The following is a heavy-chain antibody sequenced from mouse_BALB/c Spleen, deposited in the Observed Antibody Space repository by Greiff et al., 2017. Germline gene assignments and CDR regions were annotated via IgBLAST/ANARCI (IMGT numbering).Heavy chain of an antibody. CDR1: GFTFSNYW. V-gene: IGHV6-6*02. D-gene: IGHD2-4*01. CDR3: TSTMITWFAY. CDR2: IRLKSNNYAT. Sequence: EVQRVESGGGLVQPGGSMKLSCVASGFTFSNYWMNWVRQSPEKGLEWVAEIRLKSNNYATHYAESVKGRFTISRDDSKSSVYLQMNNLRAEDTGIYYCTSTMITWFAYWGQGTLVTVSA. J-gene: IGHJ3*01.